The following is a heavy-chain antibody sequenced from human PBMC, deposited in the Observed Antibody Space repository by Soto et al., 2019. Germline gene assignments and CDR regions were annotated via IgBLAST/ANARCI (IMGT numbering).Heavy chain of an antibody. CDR1: GFSLSTSGVG. J-gene: IGHJ5*02. CDR2: IYWDDDK. D-gene: IGHD3-22*01. V-gene: IGHV2-5*02. Sequence: QITLKESGPTLVKPTQTLTLTCTFSGFSLSTSGVGVGWIRQPPGKALEWLALIYWDDDKRYSPSLKSRLTTTKDTSKNQVVLTMTNMDPVDTAKYYCAHSLIGYYYDSSGSNWFDPWGQGTLVTVSS. CDR3: AHSLIGYYYDSSGSNWFDP.